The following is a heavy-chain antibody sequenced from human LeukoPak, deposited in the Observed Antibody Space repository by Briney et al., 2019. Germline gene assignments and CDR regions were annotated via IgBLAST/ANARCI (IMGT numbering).Heavy chain of an antibody. CDR1: GDSVSSNSVV. CDR2: TYYRSKWYN. CDR3: ARAKGGGYGYSDY. V-gene: IGHV6-1*01. D-gene: IGHD5-12*01. J-gene: IGHJ4*02. Sequence: SQTLSLTCGISGDSVSSNSVVWNWIRQSPSRGLEWLGRTYYRSKWYNDYAVSVKSRITINPDTSKNQFSLQLNSVTPEDTAVYYCARAKGGGYGYSDYWGQGTLVTVSS.